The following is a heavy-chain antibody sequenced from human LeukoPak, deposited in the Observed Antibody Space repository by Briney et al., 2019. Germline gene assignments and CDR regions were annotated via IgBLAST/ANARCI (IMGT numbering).Heavy chain of an antibody. D-gene: IGHD3-10*01. V-gene: IGHV3-48*01. Sequence: QSGGSLRLSCAASGFTFSSYSMNWVRQAPGKGLEWVSHITASGTAMFYADSVKGRFTISRDNAKNSLFLQMNGLRAEVTAVYYCARAGGVHTYGNYFDYWGQGTLVTVSS. CDR1: GFTFSSYS. J-gene: IGHJ4*02. CDR2: ITASGTAM. CDR3: ARAGGVHTYGNYFDY.